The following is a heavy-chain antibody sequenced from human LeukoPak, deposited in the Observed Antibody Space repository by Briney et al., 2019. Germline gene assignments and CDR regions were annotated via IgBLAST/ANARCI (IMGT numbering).Heavy chain of an antibody. V-gene: IGHV4-61*02. CDR3: ARGPYCGGDCFFAY. CDR2: IYPTGTT. CDR1: GGSISSGSYY. D-gene: IGHD2-21*01. J-gene: IGHJ4*02. Sequence: PSQTLSLTCTVSGGSISSGSYYWSWIRQPAGKGLEWIGRIYPTGTTNYNPSLKSRVSMSVDTSKNQFSLNLNSVTAADTAVYYCARGPYCGGDCFFAYWGQGALATVSS.